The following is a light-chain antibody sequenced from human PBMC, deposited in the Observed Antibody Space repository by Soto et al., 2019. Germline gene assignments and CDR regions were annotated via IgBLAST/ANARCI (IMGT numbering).Light chain of an antibody. CDR2: GAS. CDR3: QHYNELPLT. CDR1: QNVGSN. Sequence: EIVMTQSPATLSVSPGERATLSCRASQNVGSNLAWYQQKPGQAPRLLIYGASSRATGIPDRFSGSGSGTDFTLTISRLEPEDFAVYYCQHYNELPLTFGGGTKVDIK. V-gene: IGKV3D-15*01. J-gene: IGKJ4*01.